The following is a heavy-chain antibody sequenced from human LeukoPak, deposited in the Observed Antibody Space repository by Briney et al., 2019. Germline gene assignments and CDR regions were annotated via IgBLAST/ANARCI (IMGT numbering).Heavy chain of an antibody. Sequence: GGSLRLSCAASGFTFSSYSMNWVRQAPGRGLEWVSSISSSSSYIYYADSVKGRFTISRDNAKNSLYLQMNSLRAEDTAVYYCARDGSPIVVVPAATAWFDPWGQGTLVTVSS. J-gene: IGHJ5*02. CDR2: ISSSSSYI. V-gene: IGHV3-21*01. CDR3: ARDGSPIVVVPAATAWFDP. D-gene: IGHD2-2*01. CDR1: GFTFSSYS.